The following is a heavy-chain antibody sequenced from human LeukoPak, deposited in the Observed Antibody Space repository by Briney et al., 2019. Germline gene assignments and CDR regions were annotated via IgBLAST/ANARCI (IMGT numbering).Heavy chain of an antibody. V-gene: IGHV4-59*01. J-gene: IGHJ4*02. CDR2: IYYSGST. CDR3: ARGNYGDYGGDFDY. CDR1: GGSISSYY. Sequence: SETLSLTCTVSGGSISSYYWSWIRQPPGRGLEWIGYIYYSGSTNYNPSLKSRVTISVDTSKNQFSLKLSSVTAADTAVYYCARGNYGDYGGDFDYWGQGTLVTVSS. D-gene: IGHD4-17*01.